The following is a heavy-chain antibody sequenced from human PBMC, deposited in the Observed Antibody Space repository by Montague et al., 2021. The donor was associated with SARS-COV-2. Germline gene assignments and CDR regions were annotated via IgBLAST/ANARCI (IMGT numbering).Heavy chain of an antibody. Sequence: SLRLSCAASGFTFRSYTMNWVRQSPGMGLEWVPFISSSSSSIYYADSLKGRFTISRDNAKSSLYLQMNSLRVEDTAVYYCVRGGACSGGKCNGGARDWGQGTLVTVSS. CDR2: ISSSSSSI. J-gene: IGHJ4*02. CDR1: GFTFRSYT. D-gene: IGHD2-15*01. CDR3: VRGGACSGGKCNGGARD. V-gene: IGHV3-21*01.